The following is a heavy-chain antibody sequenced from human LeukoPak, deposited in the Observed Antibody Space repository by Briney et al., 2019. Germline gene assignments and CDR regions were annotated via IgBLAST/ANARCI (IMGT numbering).Heavy chain of an antibody. V-gene: IGHV3-23*01. CDR1: GFTFSSYA. D-gene: IGHD6-25*01. CDR3: AKVLGMYGSSGYAWYFDY. Sequence: GGSLRLSCTASGFTFSSYAMSWVRQAPGKGLEWVSIISGSGYSTYYADSVKGRLTISRDNSKNTLYLQMNSLRAEDTAVYYWAKVLGMYGSSGYAWYFDYWGQGTLVTVSS. J-gene: IGHJ4*02. CDR2: ISGSGYST.